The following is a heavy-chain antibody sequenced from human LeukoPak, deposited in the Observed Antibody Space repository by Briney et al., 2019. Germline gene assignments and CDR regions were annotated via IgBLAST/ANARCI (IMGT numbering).Heavy chain of an antibody. Sequence: GGSLRLSCAASGFTFSSYGMHWVRQAPGKGLEWVAFIRYDGSNKYYADSVKGRFTISRDNSKNTLYPQMNSLRAEDTAVYYCAKLTMITFGGVGSADYWGQGTLVTVSS. CDR3: AKLTMITFGGVGSADY. V-gene: IGHV3-30*02. CDR1: GFTFSSYG. D-gene: IGHD3-16*01. CDR2: IRYDGSNK. J-gene: IGHJ4*02.